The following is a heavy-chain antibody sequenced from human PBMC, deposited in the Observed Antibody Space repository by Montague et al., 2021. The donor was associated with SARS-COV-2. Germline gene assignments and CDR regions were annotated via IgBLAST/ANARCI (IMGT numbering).Heavy chain of an antibody. CDR3: AKDLEEFITIFGVVTKSPLGMDV. CDR2: IYSGGSST. V-gene: IGHV3-23*03. J-gene: IGHJ6*02. Sequence: SLRLSLAASGFTFSSYAMSWVRQAPGKGLEWVSVIYSGGSSTYYADSVKGRFTISRDNSKNMLYLQMNSLRAEDTAVYYCAKDLEEFITIFGVVTKSPLGMDVWGQGTTVTVSS. D-gene: IGHD3-3*01. CDR1: GFTFSSYA.